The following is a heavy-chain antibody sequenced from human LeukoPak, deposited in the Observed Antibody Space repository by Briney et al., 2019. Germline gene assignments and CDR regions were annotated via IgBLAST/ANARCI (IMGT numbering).Heavy chain of an antibody. D-gene: IGHD3-22*01. Sequence: ASVKVSCKASGYTFTSYYMHWVRQAPGQGLEWMGIINPSGGSTNYAQKFQERVTITRDMSTSTAYMELGSLRSEDTAVYYCAALFTYYYDSSGPYYFDYWGQGTLVTVSS. CDR2: INPSGGST. V-gene: IGHV1-46*01. CDR1: GYTFTSYY. J-gene: IGHJ4*02. CDR3: AALFTYYYDSSGPYYFDY.